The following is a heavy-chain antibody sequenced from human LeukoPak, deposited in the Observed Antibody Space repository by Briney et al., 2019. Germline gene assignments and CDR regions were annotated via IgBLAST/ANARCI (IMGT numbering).Heavy chain of an antibody. D-gene: IGHD1-1*01. J-gene: IGHJ4*02. CDR1: GFTFSSYA. V-gene: IGHV3-21*04. CDR3: ARDPGPERRAFDC. CDR2: ISSSSSYI. Sequence: PGGSLRLSCAASGFTFSSYAMSWVRQAPGKGLEWVSSISSSSSYIYYADSVKGRFTISRDNAKNSLYLQMNSLRAEDTAVYYCARDPGPERRAFDCWGQGTLVTVSS.